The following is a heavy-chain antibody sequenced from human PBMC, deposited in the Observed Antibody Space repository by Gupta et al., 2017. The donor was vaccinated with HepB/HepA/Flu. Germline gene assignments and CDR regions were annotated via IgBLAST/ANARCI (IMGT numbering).Heavy chain of an antibody. Sequence: QVQLVASGGGVVQPGRSLRLSCAASGFTFSNYGMHWVRQAPGKGLEWVAFISFDGSNEYYANSVKGRFTISRDKSKNTLYLQMNSLRVEDTALYYCAKDRWLGGCSGGSCYGFDYWGQGTLVTVSS. CDR3: AKDRWLGGCSGGSCYGFDY. CDR2: ISFDGSNE. J-gene: IGHJ4*02. CDR1: GFTFSNYG. V-gene: IGHV3-30*18. D-gene: IGHD2-15*01.